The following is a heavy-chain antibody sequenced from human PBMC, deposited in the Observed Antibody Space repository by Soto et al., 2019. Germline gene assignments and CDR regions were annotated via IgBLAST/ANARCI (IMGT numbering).Heavy chain of an antibody. D-gene: IGHD4-4*01. CDR2: IWYDGSNK. Sequence: GGSLRLSCAASGFTFSSYGMHWVRQAPGKGLEWVAVIWYDGSNKYYADSVKGRFTISRDNSKNTLYLQMNSLRAEDTAVYYCARDLIPYSNLHAYDYWGQGTLVTVSS. CDR3: ARDLIPYSNLHAYDY. V-gene: IGHV3-33*01. CDR1: GFTFSSYG. J-gene: IGHJ4*02.